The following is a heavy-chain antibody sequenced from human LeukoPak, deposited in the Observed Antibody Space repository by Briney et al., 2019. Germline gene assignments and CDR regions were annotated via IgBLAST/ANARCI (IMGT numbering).Heavy chain of an antibody. CDR3: ARGPAGYN. CDR2: IYSGGST. V-gene: IGHV3-53*01. D-gene: IGHD1-1*01. J-gene: IGHJ4*02. Sequence: GGSLRLSCAASGFTVSSNHMSWVRQAPGKGLGWASVIYSGGSTDYADSVKGRFTISRDNLKNTLYLQMNSLRAEDTAVYYCARGPAGYNWGQGTLVTFSS. CDR1: GFTVSSNH.